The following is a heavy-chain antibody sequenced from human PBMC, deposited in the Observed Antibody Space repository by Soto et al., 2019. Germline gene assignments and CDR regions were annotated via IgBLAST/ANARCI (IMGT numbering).Heavy chain of an antibody. CDR1: GFTVTNKY. D-gene: IGHD4-17*01. CDR2: IYSGGAT. Sequence: EVQLVESGGNLIQPGGSLRLSCAASGFTVTNKYMTWVRQAPGKGLEWVSLIYSGGATSYADSVKGRFTISRDNSNDILYLQGNSLRAEDTAVYYCARVDYCYYGWYFDLWGRGTLVTVSS. V-gene: IGHV3-53*01. CDR3: ARVDYCYYGWYFDL. J-gene: IGHJ2*01.